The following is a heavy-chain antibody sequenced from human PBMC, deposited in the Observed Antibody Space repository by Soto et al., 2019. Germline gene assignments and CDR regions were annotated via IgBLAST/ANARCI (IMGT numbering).Heavy chain of an antibody. CDR3: ARDYGDWTTFDY. CDR1: GFTFSSYG. CDR2: IWYDGSNK. V-gene: IGHV3-33*01. J-gene: IGHJ4*02. Sequence: GGSLRLSCAASGFTFSSYGMHWVRQAPGKGLEWVAVIWYDGSNKYYADSVKGRFTISRDNSKNTLYLQMNSLRAEDTAVYYCARDYGDWTTFDYWGQGTLVTVAS. D-gene: IGHD4-17*01.